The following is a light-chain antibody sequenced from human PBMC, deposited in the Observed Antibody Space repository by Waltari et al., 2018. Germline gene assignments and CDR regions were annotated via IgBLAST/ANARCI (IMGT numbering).Light chain of an antibody. V-gene: IGKV1-39*01. Sequence: DIQLTQSPSYLSASVGDRVTITCRASQTLTTYLNWYQQRPGTAPKFLIYAASNLETGVPSRFSCGGSGTDFTLTISGLQPDDFATYYSQQSKEVPFTFGQGTKLEIK. J-gene: IGKJ2*01. CDR2: AAS. CDR1: QTLTTY. CDR3: QQSKEVPFT.